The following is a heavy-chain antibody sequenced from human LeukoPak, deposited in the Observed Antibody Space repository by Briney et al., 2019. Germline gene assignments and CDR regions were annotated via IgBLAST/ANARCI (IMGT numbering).Heavy chain of an antibody. Sequence: GGSLRLSCVASEFTFSSYGMHWVRQAPGKGLEWVAVISYDGTNEDFADSVQGRFSIFRDNSKNTLSLQMNSLKTEDTAVYYCAKVGTTVTTHWYFDLWGRGTRVTVSA. CDR2: ISYDGTNE. CDR3: AKVGTTVTTHWYFDL. D-gene: IGHD4-17*01. CDR1: EFTFSSYG. V-gene: IGHV3-30*02. J-gene: IGHJ2*01.